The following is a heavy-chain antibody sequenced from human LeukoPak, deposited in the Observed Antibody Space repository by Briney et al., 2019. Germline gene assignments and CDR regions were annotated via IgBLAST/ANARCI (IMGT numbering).Heavy chain of an antibody. CDR3: ARDRYYYDSSGDAFDI. J-gene: IGHJ3*02. D-gene: IGHD3-22*01. CDR2: INHSGST. V-gene: IGHV4-34*01. Sequence: SETLSLTCAVYGGSFSGYYWSWIRQPPGKGLEWIGEINHSGSTNYNPSLKSRVTISVDTSKNQFSLKLSPVTAADTAVYYCARDRYYYDSSGDAFDIWGQGTMVTVSS. CDR1: GGSFSGYY.